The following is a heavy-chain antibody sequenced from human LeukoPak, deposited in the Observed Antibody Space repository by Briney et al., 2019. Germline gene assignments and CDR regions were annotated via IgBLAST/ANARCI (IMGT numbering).Heavy chain of an antibody. CDR3: VRDRFYGMDV. Sequence: QSGGSLRLSCAASGFTFSSSRMHWVRQAPGKGLVWVSRINHDGSTTNYVDSVKGRFTISRDNAKNTLYLQMNSLRAEDTAVFYCVRDRFYGMDVWGQGTTVTVSS. J-gene: IGHJ6*02. CDR2: INHDGSTT. CDR1: GFTFSSSR. V-gene: IGHV3-74*01.